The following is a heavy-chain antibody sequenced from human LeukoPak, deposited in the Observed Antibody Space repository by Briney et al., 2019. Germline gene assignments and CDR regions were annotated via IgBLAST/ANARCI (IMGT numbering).Heavy chain of an antibody. D-gene: IGHD3-3*01. CDR2: IYHSGST. CDR1: GFTFSSYA. CDR3: ARAVFGVVPPRGWFDP. V-gene: IGHV4-30-2*01. J-gene: IGHJ5*02. Sequence: LRLSCAASGFTFSSYAMSWVRQAPGKGLEWIGYIYHSGSTYYDPSLKSRVTISVDRSKNQFSLKLSSVTAADTAVYYCARAVFGVVPPRGWFDPWGQGTLVTVSS.